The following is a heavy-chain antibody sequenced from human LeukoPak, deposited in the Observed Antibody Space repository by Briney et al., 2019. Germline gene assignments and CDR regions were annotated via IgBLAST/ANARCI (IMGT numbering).Heavy chain of an antibody. CDR2: ISVYNGNT. CDR3: ARDTRANDYVWGNYRYPLGY. V-gene: IGHV1-18*01. J-gene: IGHJ4*02. CDR1: GYTFTSYG. Sequence: ASVKVSCKAPGYTFTSYGIAWVRQAPGQGLEWMGWISVYNGNTDYAQKFQGRVTMTTDTSTSTAYMEVRSLRFDDTAVYYCARDTRANDYVWGNYRYPLGYWGQGTLVTVSS. D-gene: IGHD3-16*02.